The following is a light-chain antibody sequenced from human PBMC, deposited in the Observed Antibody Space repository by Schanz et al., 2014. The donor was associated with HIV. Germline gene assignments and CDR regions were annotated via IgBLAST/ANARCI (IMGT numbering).Light chain of an antibody. CDR2: EVS. J-gene: IGLJ3*02. CDR1: SSDVGSYNL. Sequence: HSVLTQPASVSGSPGQSITISCTGTSSDVGSYNLVSWYQQHPGKAPKLMIYEVSKRPSGVSNRFSGSKSGNTASLTISGLQAEDEADYYCGSYTSSNTPWMFGGGTKLTVL. V-gene: IGLV2-14*02. CDR3: GSYTSSNTPWM.